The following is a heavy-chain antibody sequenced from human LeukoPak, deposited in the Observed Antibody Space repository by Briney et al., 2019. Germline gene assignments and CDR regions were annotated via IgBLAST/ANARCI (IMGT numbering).Heavy chain of an antibody. CDR3: ARDFGMVGATSAFDI. V-gene: IGHV3-74*01. J-gene: IGHJ3*02. CDR2: INNDGSST. CDR1: GLTFNRYW. Sequence: QPGGSLRLSCAASGLTFNRYWMHWVRQAPGKGLVWVSRINNDGSSTTYADSVRGRFTISRDNAKNTLYLQMNSLRVEDAAVYYCARDFGMVGATSAFDIWGQGTMVTVSS. D-gene: IGHD1-26*01.